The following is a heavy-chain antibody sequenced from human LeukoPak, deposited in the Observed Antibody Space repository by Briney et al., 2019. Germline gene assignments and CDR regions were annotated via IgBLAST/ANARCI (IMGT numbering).Heavy chain of an antibody. V-gene: IGHV4-4*07. CDR2: IYTTGST. D-gene: IGHD6-19*01. J-gene: IGHJ4*02. Sequence: PSETLSLTCTVPGDSISSYYCAWVRQPAGKVLGWVGRIYTTGSTHYNPTLNSRVTMSVDTSKNQFSLNLSSVTAADTAVYYCARQIAVAGKEGFDYWGQGTLVTVSS. CDR3: ARQIAVAGKEGFDY. CDR1: GDSISSYY.